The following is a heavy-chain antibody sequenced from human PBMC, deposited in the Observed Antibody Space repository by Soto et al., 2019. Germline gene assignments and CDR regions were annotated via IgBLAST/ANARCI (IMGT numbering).Heavy chain of an antibody. CDR1: GGTFSSSA. Sequence: QVQLVQSGAEVKKPGSSVKVSCQASGGTFSSSAISWVRQAPGPVLEWLQWIIPIFGTANYEQKFQGRVTIGADESTSRAEMELSGLRPEDTAVYYCARDVDEGVGSGCSCYSGAGGYLGQGTLVTVSS. CDR3: ARDVDEGVGSGCSCYSGAGGY. D-gene: IGHD2-15*01. V-gene: IGHV1-69*12. J-gene: IGHJ1*01. CDR2: IIPIFGTA.